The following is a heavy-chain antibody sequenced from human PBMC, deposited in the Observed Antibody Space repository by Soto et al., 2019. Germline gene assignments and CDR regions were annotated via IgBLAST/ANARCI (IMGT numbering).Heavy chain of an antibody. Sequence: GGSLRLSCAASGFTFSSYAMSWVRQAPGKGLEWVSAISGSGGSTYYADSVKGRFTISRDNSKNTLYLQVNSLRAEDTAVYYCAKAPILNYYGSGSYPSPFDYWGQGTLVTVSS. V-gene: IGHV3-23*01. CDR2: ISGSGGST. J-gene: IGHJ4*02. CDR1: GFTFSSYA. CDR3: AKAPILNYYGSGSYPSPFDY. D-gene: IGHD3-10*01.